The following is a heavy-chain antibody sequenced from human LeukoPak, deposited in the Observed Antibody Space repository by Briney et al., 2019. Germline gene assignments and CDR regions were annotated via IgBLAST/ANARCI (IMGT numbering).Heavy chain of an antibody. J-gene: IGHJ4*02. D-gene: IGHD3-22*01. V-gene: IGHV3-48*03. Sequence: GGSLRLSCAASGFTFSSYEMNWVRQAPGKGLEWVSYISSSGSTIYYADSVKGRFTISRDNAKNSLYLQMNSLRAEDTAVYYCAREGLVYYDRDVPTEPGIDYWAREPWSPSPQ. CDR2: ISSSGSTI. CDR3: AREGLVYYDRDVPTEPGIDY. CDR1: GFTFSSYE.